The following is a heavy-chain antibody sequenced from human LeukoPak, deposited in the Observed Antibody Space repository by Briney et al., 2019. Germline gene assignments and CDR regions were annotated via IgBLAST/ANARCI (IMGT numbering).Heavy chain of an antibody. D-gene: IGHD3-10*01. V-gene: IGHV4-30-2*01. CDR1: GGSVSSGGYA. J-gene: IGHJ4*02. CDR3: ARYGGSGTHCFDY. Sequence: SQTLSLTCTVSGGSVSSGGYAWSWFRQPPGKGLEWIGYIYDSGSTYYKPSLKSRVTISLDRSNNQFSLKMTSVTAADTAIYYCARYGGSGTHCFDYWGQGTLVTVSS. CDR2: IYDSGST.